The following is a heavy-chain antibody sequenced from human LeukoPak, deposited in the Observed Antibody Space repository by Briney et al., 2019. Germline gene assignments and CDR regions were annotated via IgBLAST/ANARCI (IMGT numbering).Heavy chain of an antibody. CDR1: GGSISSYY. Sequence: SETLSLTCTVSGGSISSYYWSWIRQPAGKGLERIGRIYTSGSTNYNPSLKSRVTMSVDTSKNQFPLKLSSVTAADTGVYYCARDSTYDFWSGYSWFDTWGQGTLVTVSS. V-gene: IGHV4-4*07. D-gene: IGHD3-3*01. CDR3: ARDSTYDFWSGYSWFDT. J-gene: IGHJ5*02. CDR2: IYTSGST.